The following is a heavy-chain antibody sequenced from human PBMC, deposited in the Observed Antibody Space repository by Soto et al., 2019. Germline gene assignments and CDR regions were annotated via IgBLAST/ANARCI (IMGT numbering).Heavy chain of an antibody. CDR2: INPSGGST. CDR1: GYTFTSYY. CDR3: AMKGHTPDYCYYMDV. V-gene: IGHV1-46*03. D-gene: IGHD2-15*01. J-gene: IGHJ6*03. Sequence: ASVKVSCKASGYTFTSYYMHWVRQAPGQGLEWMGIINPSGGSTSYAQKFQGRVTMTRDTSTSTVYMELSSLRSEDTAVYYCAMKGHTPDYCYYMDVWGKGTTVTVSS.